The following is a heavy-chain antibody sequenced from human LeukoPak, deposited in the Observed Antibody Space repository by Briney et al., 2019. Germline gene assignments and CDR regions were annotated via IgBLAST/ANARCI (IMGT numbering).Heavy chain of an antibody. CDR1: GGSISSSSYY. CDR3: ARDLKPFGSSDLGGY. V-gene: IGHV4-39*02. J-gene: IGHJ4*02. D-gene: IGHD6-6*01. Sequence: SETLSLTCTVSGGSISSSSYYWGWIRQPPGKGLEWIGSIYYSGSTYYNPSLKSRVTISVDTSKNQFSLKLSSVTAADTAVYYCARDLKPFGSSDLGGYWGQGTLVTVSS. CDR2: IYYSGST.